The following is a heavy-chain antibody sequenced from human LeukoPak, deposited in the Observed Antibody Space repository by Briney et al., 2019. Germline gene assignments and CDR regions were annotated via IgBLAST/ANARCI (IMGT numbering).Heavy chain of an antibody. CDR1: GGSISSYY. CDR3: ARADGLAWVDY. V-gene: IGHV4-59*12. D-gene: IGHD3/OR15-3a*01. CDR2: IYYSGNT. J-gene: IGHJ4*02. Sequence: SETLSLTCTVSGGSISSYYWIWIRQPPGKGLVWIGYIYYSGNTNYNPSLKSRVTMSVDTSKNQFSLKLSSVTAADTAVYYCARADGLAWVDYWGQGTLVTVSS.